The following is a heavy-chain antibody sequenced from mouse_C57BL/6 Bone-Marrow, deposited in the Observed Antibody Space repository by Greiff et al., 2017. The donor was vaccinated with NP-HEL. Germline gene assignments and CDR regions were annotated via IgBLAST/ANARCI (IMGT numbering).Heavy chain of an antibody. J-gene: IGHJ3*01. Sequence: VKLMESGAELARPGASVKLSCKASGYTFTSYGIRWVKQRTGQGLEWIGEFYPRSGNTYYNEKFKGKATLTADKSSSTAYMELRSLTSDDSAVFFCARSYGSSPAYWGQGTLVTVSA. V-gene: IGHV1-81*01. CDR1: GYTFTSYG. CDR3: ARSYGSSPAY. CDR2: FYPRSGNT. D-gene: IGHD1-1*01.